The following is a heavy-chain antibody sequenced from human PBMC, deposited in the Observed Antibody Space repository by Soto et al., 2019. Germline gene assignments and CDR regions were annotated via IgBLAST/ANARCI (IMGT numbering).Heavy chain of an antibody. V-gene: IGHV3-30*18. CDR2: ISYDASNK. Sequence: GGSLRLSCVVSGFTFSSYGMHWVRQAPGKGLEWVAVISYDASNKFYADSVKGRFTISRDNSNNTLYLQMSSLRAEDTAVYFCAKGGLYCSGGSCYPEYFHHWGQGALVTVSS. D-gene: IGHD2-15*01. J-gene: IGHJ1*01. CDR1: GFTFSSYG. CDR3: AKGGLYCSGGSCYPEYFHH.